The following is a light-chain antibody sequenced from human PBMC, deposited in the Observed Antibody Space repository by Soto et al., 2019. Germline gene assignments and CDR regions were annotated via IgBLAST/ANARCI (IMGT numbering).Light chain of an antibody. J-gene: IGKJ5*01. CDR3: QQYNNWPPT. V-gene: IGKV3-15*01. CDR2: WAS. Sequence: EIVMTQSPATLSVSPWERATLSCRASHSVSSHLAWYRQKPGQAPRLRSEWASHRAIGIPARVSGSGSGTEFPLPISSLQSEDFAVYYCQQYNNWPPTFGQGTRLEIK. CDR1: HSVSSH.